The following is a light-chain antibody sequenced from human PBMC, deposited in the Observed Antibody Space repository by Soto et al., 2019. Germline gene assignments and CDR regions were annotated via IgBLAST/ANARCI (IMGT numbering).Light chain of an antibody. CDR1: SSNIGINT. CDR3: GAWDKSMNGYV. J-gene: IGLJ1*01. V-gene: IGLV1-44*01. Sequence: QSVLTPPPSASGTPAPRVTISCSGGSSNIGINTVNWYQQLPGTAPTVLIYTDNERPSGVPQRFSCPKSGTSASLATNGPQSGDEADYYCGAWDKSMNGYVFGAGTKVTVL. CDR2: TDN.